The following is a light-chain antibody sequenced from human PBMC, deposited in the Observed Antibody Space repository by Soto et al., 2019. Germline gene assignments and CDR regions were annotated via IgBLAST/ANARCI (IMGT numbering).Light chain of an antibody. CDR3: QQYGTSPRT. CDR2: GAS. J-gene: IGKJ1*01. V-gene: IGKV3-20*01. Sequence: THSPSSLSASVGDRVTITCRASQSISTYLIWYQQKPGQAPRLLMYGASNRATGIPDRFSGRGSGTDFTLTISRLEPEDFAVYYCQQYGTSPRTFGQGTKVDIK. CDR1: QSISTY.